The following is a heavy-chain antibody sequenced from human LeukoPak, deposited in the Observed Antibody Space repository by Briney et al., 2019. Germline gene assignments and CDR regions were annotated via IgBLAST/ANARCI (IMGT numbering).Heavy chain of an antibody. CDR3: ARDSSGWDYYYYGMDV. CDR2: ISAYNGNT. J-gene: IGHJ6*02. D-gene: IGHD6-19*01. V-gene: IGHV1-18*01. Sequence: ASVTVSFKASGYTFTSYGISWVRQAPGQGLEWMGWISAYNGNTNYAQKLQGRVTMTTDTSTSTAYMELRSLRSDDTAVYYCARDSSGWDYYYYGMDVWGQGTTVTVSS. CDR1: GYTFTSYG.